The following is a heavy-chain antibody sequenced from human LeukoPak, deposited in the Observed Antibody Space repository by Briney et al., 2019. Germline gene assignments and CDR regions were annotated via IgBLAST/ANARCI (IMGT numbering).Heavy chain of an antibody. Sequence: NPSETLSLTCTVSGGSISSSTYYWGWIRQPPGKGLEWIGNIYYSGNTYYNPSLTSRVTISVDTSKNQFSLKLSSVTAADTAVYYCARDGYLAVDYWGQGTLVTVSS. V-gene: IGHV4-39*07. CDR1: GGSISSSTYY. CDR3: ARDGYLAVDY. D-gene: IGHD2-2*03. J-gene: IGHJ4*02. CDR2: IYYSGNT.